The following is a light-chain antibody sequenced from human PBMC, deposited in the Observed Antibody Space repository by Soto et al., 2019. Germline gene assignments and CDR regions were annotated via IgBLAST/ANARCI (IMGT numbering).Light chain of an antibody. CDR3: QQRANWPVT. CDR1: QSVRSY. J-gene: IGKJ5*01. Sequence: EIVLAQSPATLSLSPGERVTLTCRASQSVRSYLAWYQQKPGQAPRLLIYDASNRATGIPARFSGSGSGTDFTLTISSLEPEDFAVYYCQQRANWPVTFGQWTRLEIK. CDR2: DAS. V-gene: IGKV3-11*01.